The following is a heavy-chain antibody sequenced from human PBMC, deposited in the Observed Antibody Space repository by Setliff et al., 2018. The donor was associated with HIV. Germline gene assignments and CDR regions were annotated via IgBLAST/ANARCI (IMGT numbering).Heavy chain of an antibody. Sequence: PGGSLRLSCEASGFTFSTYSMNWVRQAPGKGLEWVSSISSSSRSKYYADSGKGRFTISRDNAKNSLYLQMNSLTAEDTAVYYCARDVSWRVRTYIDYWGQGALVTVSS. CDR2: ISSSSRSK. CDR3: ARDVSWRVRTYIDY. J-gene: IGHJ4*02. CDR1: GFTFSTYS. D-gene: IGHD3-3*01. V-gene: IGHV3-21*01.